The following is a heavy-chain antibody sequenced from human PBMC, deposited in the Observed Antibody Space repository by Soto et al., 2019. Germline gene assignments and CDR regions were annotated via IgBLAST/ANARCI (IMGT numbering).Heavy chain of an antibody. J-gene: IGHJ5*01. CDR1: GVSISSYY. Sequence: QVQLQESGPGLVKPSETLSLTCTVSGVSISSYYWSWIRQPPGKGLEWIGFISYSGSATYSPSLNSRVTISVATSKNQFSLKLSSMTAADTAVYYCARDLGITMVASWGQGTLVTVSS. D-gene: IGHD3-10*01. CDR2: ISYSGSA. V-gene: IGHV4-59*01. CDR3: ARDLGITMVAS.